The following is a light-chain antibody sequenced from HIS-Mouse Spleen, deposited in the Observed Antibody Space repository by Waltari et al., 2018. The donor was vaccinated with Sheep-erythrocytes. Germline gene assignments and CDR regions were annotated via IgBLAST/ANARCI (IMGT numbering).Light chain of an antibody. CDR1: SSDVRGYNY. CDR3: SSYAGSNNYV. Sequence: QSALTQPPSASGSPGQPVTIACTRTSSDVRGYNYVSWYQQHPGKAPKLMIYEVSKRPSGVPDRFSGSKSGNTASLTVSGLQAEDEADYYCSSYAGSNNYVFGTGTKVTVL. V-gene: IGLV2-8*01. J-gene: IGLJ1*01. CDR2: EVS.